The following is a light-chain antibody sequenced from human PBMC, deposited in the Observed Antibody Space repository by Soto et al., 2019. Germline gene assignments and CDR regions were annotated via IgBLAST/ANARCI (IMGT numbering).Light chain of an antibody. V-gene: IGKV1-5*01. Sequence: DIQMTQSPSTLSASVGDRVTITCRASQSISSWLAWYQQKPGKAPKLLIYDASSLEGGVPSRFSGSGSGTEFTLTISSLQPDDFATYYCQHYNSYSEAFGQGTKVDI. CDR2: DAS. CDR1: QSISSW. J-gene: IGKJ1*01. CDR3: QHYNSYSEA.